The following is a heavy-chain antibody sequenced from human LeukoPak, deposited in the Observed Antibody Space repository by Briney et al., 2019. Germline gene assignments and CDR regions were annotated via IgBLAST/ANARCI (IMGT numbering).Heavy chain of an antibody. V-gene: IGHV3-9*01. CDR3: AKDLIRFRSSGDGALFDY. CDR2: ISWNSGSI. Sequence: PGRSLRLSCAASGFTFDDYAMHWVRQAPGKGLEWVSGISWNSGSIGYADSVKGRFTISRDNAKNSLYLQMNSLRAEDTALYYCAKDLIRFRSSGDGALFDYWGQGTLVIVSS. D-gene: IGHD6-6*01. CDR1: GFTFDDYA. J-gene: IGHJ4*02.